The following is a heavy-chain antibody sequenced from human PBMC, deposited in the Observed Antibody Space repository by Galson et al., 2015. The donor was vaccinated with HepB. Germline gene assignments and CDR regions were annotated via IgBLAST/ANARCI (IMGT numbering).Heavy chain of an antibody. CDR1: GYSISSGYY. Sequence: ETLSLTCTVSGYSISSGYYWGWIRQPPGKGLERIGSIYHSGSTYYNPSLKSRVTISVDTSKNQFSLKLSSVTAADTAVYYCARGTSWFGELSGLDYWGQGTLVTVSS. CDR2: IYHSGST. CDR3: ARGTSWFGELSGLDY. J-gene: IGHJ4*02. D-gene: IGHD3-10*01. V-gene: IGHV4-38-2*02.